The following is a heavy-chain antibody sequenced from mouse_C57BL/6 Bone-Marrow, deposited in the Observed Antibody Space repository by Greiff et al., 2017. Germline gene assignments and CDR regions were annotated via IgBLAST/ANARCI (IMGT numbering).Heavy chain of an antibody. V-gene: IGHV1-64*01. CDR1: GYTFTSYW. CDR3: ARTTTVVSPPWFAY. J-gene: IGHJ3*01. Sequence: QVQLQQPGAELVKPGASVKLSCKASGYTFTSYWMHWVKQRPGQGLEWIGMIHPNSGSTNYNEKFKSKATLTVDKSSSTAYMQLSTLTSEDSALYYCARTTTVVSPPWFAYCGQGTLGTVSA. D-gene: IGHD1-1*01. CDR2: IHPNSGST.